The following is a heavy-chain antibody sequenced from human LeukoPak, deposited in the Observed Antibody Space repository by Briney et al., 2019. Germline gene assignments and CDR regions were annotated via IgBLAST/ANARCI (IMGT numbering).Heavy chain of an antibody. CDR1: EFTFSNYE. CDR2: ISSGGSTI. V-gene: IGHV3-48*03. CDR3: ARDPNYGSGSYADY. D-gene: IGHD3-10*01. Sequence: GGSLRLSCAASEFTFSNYEVKWVRQARGKGLGGVSYISSGGSTIYYADSVKDRFTISRDNAKNSLYLQMNSLRAEDTAVYYCARDPNYGSGSYADYWGQGTLVTVSS. J-gene: IGHJ4*02.